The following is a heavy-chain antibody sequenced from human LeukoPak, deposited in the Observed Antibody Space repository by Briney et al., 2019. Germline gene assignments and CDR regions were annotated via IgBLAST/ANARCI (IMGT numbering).Heavy chain of an antibody. CDR2: IYTSGST. J-gene: IGHJ4*02. D-gene: IGHD2-2*01. Sequence: PSETLSLTCTVSGGSISSYYWSWIRQPAGKGLEWIGRIYTSGSTNYNPSLKSRVTMSVDTSKNQFSLKLSSVTAADTAVYYCANLGSSELRVPASQGNWGQGTLVTVSS. CDR3: ANLGSSELRVPASQGN. CDR1: GGSISSYY. V-gene: IGHV4-4*07.